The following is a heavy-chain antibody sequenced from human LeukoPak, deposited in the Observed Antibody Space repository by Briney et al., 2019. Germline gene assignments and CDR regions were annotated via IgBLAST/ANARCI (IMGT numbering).Heavy chain of an antibody. J-gene: IGHJ4*02. Sequence: SGPTLVNPTQTLTVTCTFSGFSLSTSGVGVGWIRQPPGKALEWLALIYWDDDKRYSPSLKSRLTITKDTSKNQVVLTMTNMDPVDTATYYCAHMRGQLAEKGRIGFRAEPFDYWGQGTLVTVSS. D-gene: IGHD6-6*01. CDR1: GFSLSTSGVG. V-gene: IGHV2-5*02. CDR2: IYWDDDK. CDR3: AHMRGQLAEKGRIGFRAEPFDY.